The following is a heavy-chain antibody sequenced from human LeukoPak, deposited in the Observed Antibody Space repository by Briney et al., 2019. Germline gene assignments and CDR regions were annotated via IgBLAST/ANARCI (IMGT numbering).Heavy chain of an antibody. CDR2: IYHSGST. V-gene: IGHV4-38-2*02. CDR3: AREGDYYGSGSYYRMLGADY. Sequence: PSETLSLTCTVSGYSISSGYYWGWIRQPPGKGLEWIGSIYHSGSTYYNPSLKSRVTISVDTSKNQFSLKLSSVTAADTAVYYCAREGDYYGSGSYYRMLGADYWGQGTLVTVSS. D-gene: IGHD3-10*01. CDR1: GYSISSGYY. J-gene: IGHJ4*02.